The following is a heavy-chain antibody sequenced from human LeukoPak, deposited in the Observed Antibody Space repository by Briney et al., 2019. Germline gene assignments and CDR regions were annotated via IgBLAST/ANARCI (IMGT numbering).Heavy chain of an antibody. Sequence: GESLKISCKGSGYSFTCYWIGWVRQLPGKGLEWMGVIDPDDSETRYSPSFQGQVTISADKSISTAYLQWSTLKASDSAMYYCARRPLLYGSGSYWDHWGQGTLVTVSS. D-gene: IGHD3-10*01. CDR2: IDPDDSET. V-gene: IGHV5-51*01. CDR3: ARRPLLYGSGSYWDH. J-gene: IGHJ4*02. CDR1: GYSFTCYW.